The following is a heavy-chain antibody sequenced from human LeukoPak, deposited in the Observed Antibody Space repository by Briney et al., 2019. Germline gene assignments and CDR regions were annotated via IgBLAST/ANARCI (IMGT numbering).Heavy chain of an antibody. D-gene: IGHD1-26*01. CDR2: ISSGSSYI. V-gene: IGHV3-21*01. J-gene: IGHJ4*02. Sequence: PGGSLRLSCAASGFILSDYSMNWVRQAPGKGLEWVSSISSGSSYIYYADSVKGRFTISRDNGKTSLYLQMSSLRTEDTAVYYCARDFRSGSYSGDYYFDYWGQGTLVTVSS. CDR1: GFILSDYS. CDR3: ARDFRSGSYSGDYYFDY.